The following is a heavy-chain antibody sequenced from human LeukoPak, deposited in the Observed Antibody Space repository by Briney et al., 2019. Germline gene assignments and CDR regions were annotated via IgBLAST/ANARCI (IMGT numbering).Heavy chain of an antibody. J-gene: IGHJ4*02. D-gene: IGHD5-18*01. V-gene: IGHV4-59*12. Sequence: PSETLSLACTVSGGSISNYYWSWIRQPPGQGLEWIGYFYYSGSTNYNPSLKSRVTISVDVSKNQFSLKLSSVTPEDTAVYYCARVIQLGRGFDYWGQGTPVTVSS. CDR1: GGSISNYY. CDR3: ARVIQLGRGFDY. CDR2: FYYSGST.